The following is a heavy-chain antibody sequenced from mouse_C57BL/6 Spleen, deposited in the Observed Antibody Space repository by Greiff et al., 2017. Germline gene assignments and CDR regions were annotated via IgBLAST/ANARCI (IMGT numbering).Heavy chain of an antibody. D-gene: IGHD1-1*01. J-gene: IGHJ2*01. CDR3: ARGHYGSSYYFDY. CDR2: IDPSDSYT. V-gene: IGHV1-69*01. CDR1: GYTFTSYW. Sequence: QVQLKESGAELVMPGASVKLSCKASGYTFTSYWMHWVKQRPGQGLEWIGEIDPSDSYTNYNQKFKGKSTLTVDKSSSTAYMQLSSLTSEDSAVYYCARGHYGSSYYFDYWGQGTTLTVSS.